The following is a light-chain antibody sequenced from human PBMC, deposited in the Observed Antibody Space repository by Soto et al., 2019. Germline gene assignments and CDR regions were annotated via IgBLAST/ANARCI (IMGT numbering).Light chain of an antibody. CDR3: AAWDDSLNGLYV. CDR2: SNS. J-gene: IGLJ1*01. Sequence: QSVLTQPPSASGTPGQRVTISCSGSGSNIGSYSVNWYQQLPGAAPKLLIYSNSQRPSGVPDRFSGSKSGTSGSLAISGLQSEDEADYYCAAWDDSLNGLYVFGTGTKVTVL. V-gene: IGLV1-44*01. CDR1: GSNIGSYS.